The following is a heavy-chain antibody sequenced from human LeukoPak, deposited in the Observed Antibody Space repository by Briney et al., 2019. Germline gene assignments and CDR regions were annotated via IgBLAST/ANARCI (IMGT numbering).Heavy chain of an antibody. Sequence: PGGSLRLSCAASGFTFSSYAMSWVRQAPGKGLEWVSSISGSGGTTYYADSVKRRFTISRDNSKNTLYLQRNSLRAEATAVYYCAKARGEWEETGWGQGTLVTVSS. CDR1: GFTFSSYA. CDR3: AKARGEWEETG. J-gene: IGHJ4*02. CDR2: ISGSGGTT. D-gene: IGHD1-26*01. V-gene: IGHV3-23*01.